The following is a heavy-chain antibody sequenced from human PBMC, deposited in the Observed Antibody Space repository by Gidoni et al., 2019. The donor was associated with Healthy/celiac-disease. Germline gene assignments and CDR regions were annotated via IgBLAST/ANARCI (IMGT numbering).Heavy chain of an antibody. Sequence: EVQLLESGGGLVQPGGSLRLSCTASGFTFSSYAMSWVRQAPGKGLEWVSAISGSGGSTYYADSVKGRFTISRDNSKNTLYLQMNSLRAEDTAVYYCAKVPQTPPGIPSSGSYYYFDYWGQGTLVTVSS. CDR3: AKVPQTPPGIPSSGSYYYFDY. CDR2: ISGSGGST. D-gene: IGHD3-10*01. J-gene: IGHJ4*02. CDR1: GFTFSSYA. V-gene: IGHV3-23*01.